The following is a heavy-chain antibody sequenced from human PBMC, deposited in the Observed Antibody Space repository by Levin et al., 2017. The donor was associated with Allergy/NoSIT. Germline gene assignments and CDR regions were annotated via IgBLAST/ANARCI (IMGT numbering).Heavy chain of an antibody. D-gene: IGHD6-19*01. Sequence: SETLSLTCTVSGDSISGYFWSWIRQPAGKGLEWIGRLYSSGTTTYNPSLTSRVTMSLDTSKNQFSLKLTSVTAADTAVYYCARGEAVADNWFDPWGQGTLVTVSS. CDR2: LYSSGTT. J-gene: IGHJ5*02. CDR1: GDSISGYF. CDR3: ARGEAVADNWFDP. V-gene: IGHV4-4*07.